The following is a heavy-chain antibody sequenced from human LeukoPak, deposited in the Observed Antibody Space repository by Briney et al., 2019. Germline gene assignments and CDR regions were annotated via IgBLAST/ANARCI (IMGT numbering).Heavy chain of an antibody. Sequence: GGSLRLSCAASGFTFSSYAMSWVRQTPEKGLEWVSTISAGGGSTYYADSVKGLFSISRDNSKNTLYLQMNSLRAEDTAVYYCAKATHSSRYDLDYWGQGTLVTVSS. V-gene: IGHV3-23*01. CDR3: AKATHSSRYDLDY. CDR1: GFTFSSYA. D-gene: IGHD6-13*01. J-gene: IGHJ4*02. CDR2: ISAGGGST.